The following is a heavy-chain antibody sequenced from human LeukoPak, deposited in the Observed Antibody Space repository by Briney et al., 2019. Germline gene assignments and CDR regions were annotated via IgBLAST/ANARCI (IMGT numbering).Heavy chain of an antibody. CDR2: INPSGGST. CDR1: GYTFTSYG. V-gene: IGHV1-46*01. J-gene: IGHJ3*02. Sequence: ASVKVSCKASGYTFTSYGITWVRQAPGQGLEWMGIINPSGGSTSYAQKFQGRVTMTRDMSTSTVYMELSSLRSEDTAVYYCARSKPGAFDIWGQGTMVTVSS. CDR3: ARSKPGAFDI.